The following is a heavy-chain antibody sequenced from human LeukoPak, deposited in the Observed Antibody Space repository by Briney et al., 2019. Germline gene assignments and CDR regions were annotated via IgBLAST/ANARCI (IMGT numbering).Heavy chain of an antibody. D-gene: IGHD2-2*02. CDR2: IYPGDSGT. J-gene: IGHJ3*02. V-gene: IGHV5-51*01. CDR1: GYSFTSYW. Sequence: GESLKISCKGSGYSFTSYWIGWVRQMPGKGLEWMGIIYPGDSGTRYSPSFQGQVTISADKSISTAYLQWSSLKVSDTAMYYCARRGGYCSSTSCYTGGTYDAFDIWGQGTMVTVSS. CDR3: ARRGGYCSSTSCYTGGTYDAFDI.